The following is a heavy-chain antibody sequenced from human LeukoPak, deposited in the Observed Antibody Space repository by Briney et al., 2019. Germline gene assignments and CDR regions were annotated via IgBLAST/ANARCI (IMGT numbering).Heavy chain of an antibody. D-gene: IGHD5-18*01. V-gene: IGHV3-21*01. Sequence: GGSLRLSCAASGFTFSSYSMNWVRQAPGKGLEWVSSISSSSSYIYYADSVKGRFTISRDNAKNSLYLQMNSLRAEDTAVYYCARDPDTAMAIDYWGQGTLVTVSS. J-gene: IGHJ4*02. CDR3: ARDPDTAMAIDY. CDR1: GFTFSSYS. CDR2: ISSSSSYI.